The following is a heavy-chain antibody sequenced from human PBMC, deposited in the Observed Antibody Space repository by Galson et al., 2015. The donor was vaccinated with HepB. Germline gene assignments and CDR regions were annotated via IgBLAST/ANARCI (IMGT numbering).Heavy chain of an antibody. CDR1: GFTFSSYA. Sequence: SLRLSCAASGFTFSSYAMSWVRQAPGKGLEWVSAISGSGGSTYYADSVKGRFTISRDNSKNTLYLQMNSLRAEDTAVYYCAKAGKMWAAAGRTYYYYGMDVWGQGTTVTVSS. J-gene: IGHJ6*02. CDR3: AKAGKMWAAAGRTYYYYGMDV. V-gene: IGHV3-23*01. D-gene: IGHD6-13*01. CDR2: ISGSGGST.